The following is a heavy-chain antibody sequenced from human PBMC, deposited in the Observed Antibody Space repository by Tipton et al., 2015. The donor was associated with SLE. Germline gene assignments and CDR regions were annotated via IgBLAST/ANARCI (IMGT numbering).Heavy chain of an antibody. CDR3: AREDNFKAFDI. D-gene: IGHD1-20*01. CDR1: GFTFSSYA. Sequence: QVQLVQSGGGLVQPGGSLRLSCAASGFTFSSYAMHWVRQAPGKGLEWVAVISYDGSNKYYADSVKGRFTISRDNSKNTLYLQMNSLRVEDTAVYYCAREDNFKAFDIWGQGTMVTVSS. CDR2: ISYDGSNK. V-gene: IGHV3-30*14. J-gene: IGHJ3*02.